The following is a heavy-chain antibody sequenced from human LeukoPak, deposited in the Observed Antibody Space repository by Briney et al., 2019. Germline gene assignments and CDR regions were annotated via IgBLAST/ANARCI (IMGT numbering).Heavy chain of an antibody. V-gene: IGHV3-23*01. D-gene: IGHD2-15*01. J-gene: IGHJ4*02. CDR2: ISGSGGST. CDR1: GFTFSSYA. CDR3: AKGPPGYCSGGSCYSYDY. Sequence: PGGSLRLSCAASGFTFSSYAMSWVRQAPGKGLEWVSAISGSGGSTYYADSVKGRFTISRDNSKSTLYLQMNSLRAEDTAVYYCAKGPPGYCSGGSCYSYDYWGQGTLVTVSS.